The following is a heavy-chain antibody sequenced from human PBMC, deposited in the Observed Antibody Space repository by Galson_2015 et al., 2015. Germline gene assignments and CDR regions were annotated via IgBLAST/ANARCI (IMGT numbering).Heavy chain of an antibody. CDR2: ISTYAGNT. J-gene: IGHJ4*02. D-gene: IGHD4-17*01. CDR3: ARGSVYGDYLYDY. CDR1: GYTFTSYG. V-gene: IGHV1-18*01. Sequence: SVKVSCKASGYTFTSYGISWVRQAPEQGLEWMGWISTYAGNTNYAQNLQGRVTMTTDPSTSTAYMELRSLRSDDTAVYYCARGSVYGDYLYDYWGQGTLVTVSS.